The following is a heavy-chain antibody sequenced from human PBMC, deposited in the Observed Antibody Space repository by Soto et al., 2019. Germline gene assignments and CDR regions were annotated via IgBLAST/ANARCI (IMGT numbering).Heavy chain of an antibody. CDR3: ARDKITGLFDY. D-gene: IGHD2-8*02. CDR2: INHSGST. Sequence: QVQLQQWGAGLLKPSETLSLTCAVYGGSFSGYSWTWIRQPPGPGLEWIGEINHSGSTNYNPSLKSRVTISVDTSKNQFSLKLTSVTAADSAVYDCARDKITGLFDYWGQGTLVTVSS. CDR1: GGSFSGYS. J-gene: IGHJ4*02. V-gene: IGHV4-34*01.